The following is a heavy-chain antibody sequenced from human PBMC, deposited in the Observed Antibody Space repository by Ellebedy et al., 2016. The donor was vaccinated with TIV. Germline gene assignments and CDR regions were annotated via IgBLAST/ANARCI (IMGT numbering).Heavy chain of an antibody. CDR1: GFTFSSYS. J-gene: IGHJ4*02. Sequence: GESLKISXAASGFTFSSYSMNWVRQAPGKGLEWVSSISSSSSYIYYADSVKGRFTISRDNAKNSLYLQMNSLRAEDTAVYYCASSPVDVYDFWSGPLDYWGQGTLVTVSS. CDR3: ASSPVDVYDFWSGPLDY. D-gene: IGHD3-3*01. V-gene: IGHV3-21*01. CDR2: ISSSSSYI.